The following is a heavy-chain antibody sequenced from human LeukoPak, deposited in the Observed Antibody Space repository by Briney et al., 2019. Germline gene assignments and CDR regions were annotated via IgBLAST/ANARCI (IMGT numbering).Heavy chain of an antibody. CDR3: ARDHRIVGATRLECYFDY. CDR1: GFTFSSYS. CDR2: ISSSSSTI. D-gene: IGHD1-26*01. Sequence: PGGSLRLSCAASGFTFSSYSMTWVRQAPGKGLEWVSYISSSSSTIYYADSVKGRFTISRDNAKNSLYLQMNSLRAEDTAVYYCARDHRIVGATRLECYFDYWGQGTLVTVSS. V-gene: IGHV3-48*01. J-gene: IGHJ4*02.